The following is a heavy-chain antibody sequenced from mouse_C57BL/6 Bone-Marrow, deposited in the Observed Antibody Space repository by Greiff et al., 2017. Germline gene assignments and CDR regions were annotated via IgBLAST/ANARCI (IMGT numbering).Heavy chain of an antibody. CDR3: ARLDYYGSCFDY. CDR1: GYTFTSYW. CDR2: IDPSDSET. J-gene: IGHJ2*01. D-gene: IGHD1-1*01. V-gene: IGHV1-52*01. Sequence: QVQLQQPGAELVRPGSSVKLSCKASGYTFTSYWMHWVKQRPIQGLEWIGNIDPSDSETHYNQKFKDKATLTVEKSSSTAYMQLSSLTYEDSAVYYCARLDYYGSCFDYWGQGTTLTVSA.